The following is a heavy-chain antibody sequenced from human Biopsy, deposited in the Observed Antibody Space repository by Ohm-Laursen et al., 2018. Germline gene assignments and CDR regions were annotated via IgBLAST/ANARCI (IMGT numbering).Heavy chain of an antibody. CDR1: GDSVAKYY. D-gene: IGHD5-12*01. J-gene: IGHJ4*02. CDR2: IYYSVMT. Sequence: TLSLTCTVSGDSVAKYYWSWIRQPPGKGLEWIGHIYYSVMTNYNPSLQGRVSISVDTSRNQVSLTLSSVTAADTAVYYCARLGSGDYFPTFFDFWGQGALVTVSS. V-gene: IGHV4-59*02. CDR3: ARLGSGDYFPTFFDF.